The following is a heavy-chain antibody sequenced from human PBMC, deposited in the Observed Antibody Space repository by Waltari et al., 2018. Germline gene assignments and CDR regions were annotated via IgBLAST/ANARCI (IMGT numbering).Heavy chain of an antibody. Sequence: QVQLQQWGAGLLKPSETLSLTCAVYGGSFSGYYWSWIRQPPGKGLEWIGEINHSGSTNYNPSLKSRVTISVDTSKNQFSLKLSSVTAADTAVYYCARGLRFIAVVGGYYYYMDVWGKGTTVTISS. CDR3: ARGLRFIAVVGGYYYYMDV. D-gene: IGHD6-19*01. CDR1: GGSFSGYY. CDR2: INHSGST. J-gene: IGHJ6*03. V-gene: IGHV4-34*01.